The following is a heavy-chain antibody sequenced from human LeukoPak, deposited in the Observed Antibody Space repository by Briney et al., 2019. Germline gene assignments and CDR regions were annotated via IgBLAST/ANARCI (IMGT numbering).Heavy chain of an antibody. CDR3: ARAEGSYYGSGSSIDY. Sequence: GGSLRLSCAASGFTFNSYWMHWVRQAPGKGLVWVSRINRDGSSTNYVDSVKGRFTISRDNAKNSLYLQMNSLRAEDTAVYFCARAEGSYYGSGSSIDYWGQGTLVTVSS. J-gene: IGHJ4*02. D-gene: IGHD3-10*01. CDR2: INRDGSST. CDR1: GFTFNSYW. V-gene: IGHV3-74*01.